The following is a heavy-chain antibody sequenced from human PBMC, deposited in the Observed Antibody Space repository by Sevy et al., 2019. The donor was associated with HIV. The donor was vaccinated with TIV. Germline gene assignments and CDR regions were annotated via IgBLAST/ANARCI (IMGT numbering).Heavy chain of an antibody. CDR2: ISSYSNNI. V-gene: IGHV3-21*01. J-gene: IGHJ4*02. CDR1: GFTFRSFD. D-gene: IGHD2-15*01. CDR3: ARVERWYEIDY. Sequence: GGSLRLSCEASGFTFRSFDMSWARQAPGKGLEWVSSISSYSNNIYYAESVKGRFTVSRDNAKNSLFLQMDSLGAEDTGVYFCARVERWYEIDYWGQGTLVTVSS.